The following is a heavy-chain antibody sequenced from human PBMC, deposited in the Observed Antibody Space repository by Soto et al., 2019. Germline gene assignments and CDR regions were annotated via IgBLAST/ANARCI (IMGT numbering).Heavy chain of an antibody. CDR2: ITAGGGTT. J-gene: IGHJ4*02. V-gene: IGHV3-23*01. CDR3: AIYPPTVTTFN. D-gene: IGHD4-17*01. Sequence: GGSLRLSCAASGVTFNSYAMSWVRQAPGKGLECVSAITAGGGTTYYADSVKGRFTISRDNSKNTLSLQMNSLRVEDTAIYYCAIYPPTVTTFNWGQGTLVTVSS. CDR1: GVTFNSYA.